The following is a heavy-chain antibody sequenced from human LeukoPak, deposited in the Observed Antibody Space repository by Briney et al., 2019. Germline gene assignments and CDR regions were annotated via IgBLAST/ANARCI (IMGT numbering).Heavy chain of an antibody. V-gene: IGHV5-51*01. CDR3: ARLSGYYTIDY. CDR1: GSLFTRYW. J-gene: IGHJ4*02. Sequence: GAALQISCQGSGSLFTRYWIGWGRPLPGKGLGGMGIIYPGDSDTRYSPSFQGQVTISADKSISTAYRQWSSLKASDTAMYYCARLSGYYTIDYWGQGTLVTVSS. D-gene: IGHD3-10*01. CDR2: IYPGDSDT.